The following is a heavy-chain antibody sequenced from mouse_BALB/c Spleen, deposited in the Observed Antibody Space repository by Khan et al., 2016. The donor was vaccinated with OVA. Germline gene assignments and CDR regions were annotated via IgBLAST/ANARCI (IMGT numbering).Heavy chain of an antibody. Sequence: QMQLEESGPGLVQPSQSLSITCTVSGFSLTSYGIHWVRQSPGKGLEWLGVIWSGGSTDYSAAFISRLSISKDNSKSQVFFKMNSLQANDTAIYCGARIHEYAEGLAYWGQGTLVTVSA. CDR2: IWSGGST. CDR3: ARIHEYAEGLAY. V-gene: IGHV2-2*02. CDR1: GFSLTSYG. D-gene: IGHD2-14*01. J-gene: IGHJ3*01.